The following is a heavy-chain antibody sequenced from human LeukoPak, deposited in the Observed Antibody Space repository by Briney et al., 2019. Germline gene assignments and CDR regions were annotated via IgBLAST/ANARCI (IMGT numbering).Heavy chain of an antibody. CDR1: GFAFSDFY. V-gene: IGHV3-11*04. D-gene: IGHD1-1*01. Sequence: GGSLRLSCAASGFAFSDFYMSWIRQAPGKGLEWFSFITSSSDTKYADSVKGRFTISRDNANNLLYLQMNSLRAEDTAVYYCARETTYYYMDVWGKGTTVTVSS. CDR2: ITSSSDTK. J-gene: IGHJ6*03. CDR3: ARETTYYYMDV.